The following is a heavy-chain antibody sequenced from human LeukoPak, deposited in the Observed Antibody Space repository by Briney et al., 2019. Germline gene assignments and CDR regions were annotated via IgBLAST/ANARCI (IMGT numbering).Heavy chain of an antibody. D-gene: IGHD3-16*01. CDR1: GFTFSDYY. J-gene: IGHJ4*02. CDR2: VSTGSNYI. Sequence: PGGSLRLSCAASGFTFSDYYMSWIRQAPGKGLEWVSSVSTGSNYIYYADSVKGRFTISRDNDKNSLYLQMNSLRVEDTAVYYCARDIVWGSSDYWGQGILVTVSS. V-gene: IGHV3-11*06. CDR3: ARDIVWGSSDY.